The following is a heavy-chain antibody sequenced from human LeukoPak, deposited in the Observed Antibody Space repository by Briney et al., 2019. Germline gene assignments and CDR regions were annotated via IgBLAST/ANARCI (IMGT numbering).Heavy chain of an antibody. J-gene: IGHJ4*02. CDR2: ISEEANSYNT. CDR3: TRVRFPSGAPDY. CDR1: GFTFSDHY. V-gene: IGHV3-72*01. D-gene: IGHD1-26*01. Sequence: PGGSLRLSCAASGFTFSDHYMDWVRQAPGKGLEWVARISEEANSYNTEYAASVKGRFTISRDDSQKPLYLQMNSLKTEDTAGYYCTRVRFPSGAPDYWGQGTLVTVSS.